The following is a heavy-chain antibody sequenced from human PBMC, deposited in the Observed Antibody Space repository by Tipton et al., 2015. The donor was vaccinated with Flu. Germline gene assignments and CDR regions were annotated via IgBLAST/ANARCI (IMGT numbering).Heavy chain of an antibody. CDR3: ARVTELLWFGEARGWFDP. V-gene: IGHV4-38-2*02. CDR2: IDHSGTT. J-gene: IGHJ5*02. CDR1: GYSISSGYY. Sequence: GLVKPSETLSLTCTVSGYSISSGYYWGWIRQPPGKGLEWIGSIDHSGTTYYNPSLKSRVTISVDTSKNQFSLKLSSVIAADTAVYYCARVTELLWFGEARGWFDPWGQGTLVTVSS. D-gene: IGHD3-10*01.